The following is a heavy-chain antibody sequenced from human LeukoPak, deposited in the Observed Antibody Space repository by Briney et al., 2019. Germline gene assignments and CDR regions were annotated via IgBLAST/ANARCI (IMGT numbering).Heavy chain of an antibody. J-gene: IGHJ4*02. V-gene: IGHV5-10-1*01. CDR2: IDPSDSYT. CDR1: GYSFTSCW. CDR3: ASYPLPNCSGGSCYN. Sequence: GESLRISCKGSGYSFTSCWISWVRQMPGKGLEWMGRIDPSDSYTNYSPSFQGHVTISADKSISTAYLQWSSLKASDTAMYYCASYPLPNCSGGSCYNWGQGTLVTVSS. D-gene: IGHD2-15*01.